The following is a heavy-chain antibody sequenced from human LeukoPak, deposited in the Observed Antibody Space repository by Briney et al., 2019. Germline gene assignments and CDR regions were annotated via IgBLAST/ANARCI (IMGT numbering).Heavy chain of an antibody. V-gene: IGHV3-48*03. CDR1: GFTFSSYE. J-gene: IGHJ6*04. Sequence: GGSVRLSCAASGFTFSSYEMNWVRQAPGKGLKWVSYISSSGSTIYYADSVKGRFTISRDNAKNSLYLQMNSLRAEDTAVYYCAELGITMIGGVWGKGTTVTISS. D-gene: IGHD3-10*02. CDR3: AELGITMIGGV. CDR2: ISSSGSTI.